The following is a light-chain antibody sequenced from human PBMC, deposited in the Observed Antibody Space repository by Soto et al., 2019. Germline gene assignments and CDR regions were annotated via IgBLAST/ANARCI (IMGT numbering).Light chain of an antibody. CDR2: DAS. CDR1: QSIRTS. CDR3: QQFSSYPLT. J-gene: IGKJ4*01. V-gene: IGKV3-20*01. Sequence: EIVITPSPCTLSLSPGARSTLSCRASQSIRTSLAWYQQKPGQAPRLLIYDASSRATGIPDRFSGGGSGTDFTLTISRLEPEDFAVYYCQQFSSYPLTFGGGTKVDIK.